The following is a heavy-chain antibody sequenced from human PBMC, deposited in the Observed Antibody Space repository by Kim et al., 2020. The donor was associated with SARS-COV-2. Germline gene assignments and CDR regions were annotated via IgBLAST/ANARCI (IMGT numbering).Heavy chain of an antibody. CDR3: ARDPPWGYCSSTSCGGY. V-gene: IGHV3-21*01. D-gene: IGHD2-2*01. Sequence: GGSLRLSCAASGFTFSSYSMNWVRQAPGKGLEWVSSISSSSSYIYYADSVKGRFTISRDNAKNSLYLQMNSLRAEDTAVYYCARDPPWGYCSSTSCGGYWGQGTLVTVSS. J-gene: IGHJ4*02. CDR2: ISSSSSYI. CDR1: GFTFSSYS.